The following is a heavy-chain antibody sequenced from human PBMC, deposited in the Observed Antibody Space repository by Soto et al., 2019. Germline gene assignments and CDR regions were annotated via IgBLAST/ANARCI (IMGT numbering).Heavy chain of an antibody. J-gene: IGHJ5*02. CDR1: GGSLSGYY. Sequence: QVQLQQWGAGLLKPSETLSLTCAVSGGSLSGYYWSWIRQPPGKGLEWIGEINHSGTTNFNPSLKSRVIISFDTSKNQFSLKLSSVTAADTAVYYCARGRSHYGAGSLDWFDPWGQGTLVTVSS. CDR2: INHSGTT. CDR3: ARGRSHYGAGSLDWFDP. D-gene: IGHD3-10*01. V-gene: IGHV4-34*02.